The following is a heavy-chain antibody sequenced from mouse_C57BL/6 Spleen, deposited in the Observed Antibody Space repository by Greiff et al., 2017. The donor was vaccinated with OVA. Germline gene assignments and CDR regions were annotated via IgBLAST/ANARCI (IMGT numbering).Heavy chain of an antibody. J-gene: IGHJ2*01. CDR1: GFTFSSYG. CDR3: ARHGNYASSYVDY. CDR2: ISSGGSYT. D-gene: IGHD1-1*01. Sequence: EVKLMESGGDLVKPGGSLKLSCAASGFTFSSYGMSWVRQTPDKRLEWVATISSGGSYTYYPDSVKGRFTISRDNAKNTLYLQMSSLKSEDTAMYYCARHGNYASSYVDYWGQGTTLTVSS. V-gene: IGHV5-6*01.